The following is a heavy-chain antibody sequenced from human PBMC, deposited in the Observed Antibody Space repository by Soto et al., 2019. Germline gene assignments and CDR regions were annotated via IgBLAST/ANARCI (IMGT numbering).Heavy chain of an antibody. CDR2: SRGKAQDYST. CDR3: RATYFSDSSGYTRCFDY. Sequence: GGSLRLSCAASGFTFSSYSMNWVRQAPGKGLEWVGRSRGKAQDYSTAYAAAVKGRFTTARDESNISVYLQMNSLKTEDTAVYCVRATYFSDSSGYTRCFDYWGQGTLVTVSS. J-gene: IGHJ4*02. V-gene: IGHV3-72*01. D-gene: IGHD3-22*01. CDR1: GFTFSSYS.